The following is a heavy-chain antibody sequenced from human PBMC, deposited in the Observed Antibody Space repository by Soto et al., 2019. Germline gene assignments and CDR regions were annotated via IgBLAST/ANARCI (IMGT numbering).Heavy chain of an antibody. V-gene: IGHV1-2*02. CDR1: GYTFTDYY. CDR3: ARKAAAFDY. CDR2: INPNSGDT. J-gene: IGHJ4*02. D-gene: IGHD2-15*01. Sequence: QVQLVQSGAEVKKPGASVKVSCKASGYTFTDYYMHWVRQAPGQGLEWMGWINPNSGDTNYAQNFQGRVSMTRDTSISTAYMEVSSLRSDDKAVFFWARKAAAFDYRGQGTLVTVSS.